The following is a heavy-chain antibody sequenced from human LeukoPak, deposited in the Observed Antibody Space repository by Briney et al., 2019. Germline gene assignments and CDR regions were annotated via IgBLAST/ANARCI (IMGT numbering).Heavy chain of an antibody. CDR1: GGSISSYY. J-gene: IGHJ5*02. CDR3: ARVPSEVLWFGEGFGSNWFDP. D-gene: IGHD3-10*01. V-gene: IGHV4-59*01. CDR2: IYYSGST. Sequence: SETLSLTCTVSGGSISSYYWSWIRQPPGKGLEWIGYIYYSGSTNYNPSLKSRVTISVDTSKNQFSLKLSSVTAADTAVYYCARVPSEVLWFGEGFGSNWFDPWGQGTLVTVSS.